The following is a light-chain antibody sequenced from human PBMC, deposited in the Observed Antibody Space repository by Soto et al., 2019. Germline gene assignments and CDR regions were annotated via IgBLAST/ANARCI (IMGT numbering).Light chain of an antibody. J-gene: IGKJ4*02. CDR3: QQANSFPPT. V-gene: IGKV1D-12*01. Sequence: DIQMTQSPSSVSASVGDRVTITCRASQNINNWLAWYQQKTGKAPKLLIYTTSSLQSGVPSRFRGSGYGTDVTFTFSSLQPEDFATYYCQQANSFPPTFGGGTKVEIK. CDR1: QNINNW. CDR2: TTS.